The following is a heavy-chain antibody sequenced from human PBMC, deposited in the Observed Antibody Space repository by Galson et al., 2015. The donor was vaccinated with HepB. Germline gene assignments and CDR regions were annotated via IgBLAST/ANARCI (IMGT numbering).Heavy chain of an antibody. Sequence: SLRLSCAASGFTFSSYGMHWVRQAPGKGLEWVAVISYDGSNKYYADSVKGRFTISRDNSKNTLYLQMNSLRAEDTAVYYCARGFGTLRYYYYGMDVWGQGTTVTVSS. D-gene: IGHD3/OR15-3a*01. V-gene: IGHV3-30*03. CDR2: ISYDGSNK. CDR3: ARGFGTLRYYYYGMDV. J-gene: IGHJ6*02. CDR1: GFTFSSYG.